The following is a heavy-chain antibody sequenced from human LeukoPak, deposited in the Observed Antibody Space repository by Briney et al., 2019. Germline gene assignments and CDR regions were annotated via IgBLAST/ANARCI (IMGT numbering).Heavy chain of an antibody. CDR3: AKDEFRQETTTPGC. V-gene: IGHV3-30*18. Sequence: PGGSLRLSCAASGFIFDTYGMHWVRQAPGKGLEWVAVISYAGSDEFYADSLKGRFTISRDNSKNTLYLQMSSLRPEDTAVYYCAKDEFRQETTTPGCWGQGTLVTVSS. CDR1: GFIFDTYG. J-gene: IGHJ4*02. D-gene: IGHD4-17*01. CDR2: ISYAGSDE.